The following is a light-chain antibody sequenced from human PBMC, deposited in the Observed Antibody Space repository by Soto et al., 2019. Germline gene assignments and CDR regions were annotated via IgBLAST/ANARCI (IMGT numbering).Light chain of an antibody. V-gene: IGLV1-40*01. J-gene: IGLJ2*01. CDR3: QSYDSSLSVV. Sequence: QSVLTQPPSVSGAXGQRVXISXTGSSSNIGAGYDVHWYQQLPGTAPKLLIYGNSNRPSGVPDRFSGSKSGTSASLAITGLQAEDEADYYCQSYDSSLSVVFGGGTKLTVL. CDR2: GNS. CDR1: SSNIGAGYD.